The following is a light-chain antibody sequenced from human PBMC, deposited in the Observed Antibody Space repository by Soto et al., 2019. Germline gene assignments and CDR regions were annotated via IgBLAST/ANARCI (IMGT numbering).Light chain of an antibody. CDR2: GAS. J-gene: IGKJ5*01. V-gene: IGKV3-20*01. CDR1: QNVNNR. CDR3: QQYLKGETST. Sequence: EILLTQSPGTLSVFPGERAALSCRASQNVNNRLAWYQQKAGQAPRLLISGASSRATGIPDRFSGSGSGTDFTLTISRLESDDVALYYCQQYLKGETSTFGQGTRLEIK.